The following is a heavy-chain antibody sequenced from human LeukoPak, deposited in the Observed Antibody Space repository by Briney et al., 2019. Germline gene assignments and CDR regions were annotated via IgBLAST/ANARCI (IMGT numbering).Heavy chain of an antibody. V-gene: IGHV4-34*01. D-gene: IGHD3-10*01. CDR3: ARGYGVYYGSGSYYRDYYYGMDV. CDR2: INHSGST. Sequence: SETLSLTCAVYGGSFSGYYWSWIRQPPGKGLEWIGEINHSGSTNYNPSLKSRVTISVDTSKNQFSLKLGSVTAADTAVYYCARGYGVYYGSGSYYRDYYYGMDVWGKGTTVTVSS. CDR1: GGSFSGYY. J-gene: IGHJ6*04.